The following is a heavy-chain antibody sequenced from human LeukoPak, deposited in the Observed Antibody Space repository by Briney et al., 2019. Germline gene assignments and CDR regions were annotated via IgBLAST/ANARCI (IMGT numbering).Heavy chain of an antibody. J-gene: IGHJ4*02. Sequence: GGSLRLSCAGSGFTVSDYSLNWVRQATGQGLEWVSYISSGSSTVYYADSVKGRFTISRDNGKNSLYLQMNSLRDEYTAVYHCARDVRWLRFVFDHWGQGIPVTVSS. D-gene: IGHD5-12*01. V-gene: IGHV3-48*02. CDR2: ISSGSSTV. CDR1: GFTVSDYS. CDR3: ARDVRWLRFVFDH.